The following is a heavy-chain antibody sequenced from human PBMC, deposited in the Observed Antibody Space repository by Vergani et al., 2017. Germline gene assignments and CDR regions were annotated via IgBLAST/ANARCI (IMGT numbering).Heavy chain of an antibody. CDR2: IYHSGST. V-gene: IGHV4-4*02. Sequence: QVQLQESGPGLVKPSGTLSLTCAVSGRSISSSNWWSWVRQPPGKGLEWIGEIYHSGSTNYNPSLKSRVTISVDKSKNQFSLKLSSATAADTAVYYCARFLTGTTIYYYYGMDVWGQGTTVTVSS. CDR1: GRSISSSNW. J-gene: IGHJ6*02. D-gene: IGHD1-20*01. CDR3: ARFLTGTTIYYYYGMDV.